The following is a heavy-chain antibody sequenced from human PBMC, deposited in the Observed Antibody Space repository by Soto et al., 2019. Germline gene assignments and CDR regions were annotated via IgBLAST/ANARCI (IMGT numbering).Heavy chain of an antibody. Sequence: PGGSLRLSCAASGYSISTYWMSWVRQAPGKGLEWVANVKQDGSEEYYVDSVKGRFTISRDNAKNSLYLQMKSLRVEDTAVYYCSALDTAMVKTAGYWGQGTLVTLSS. CDR2: VKQDGSEE. V-gene: IGHV3-7*01. CDR1: GYSISTYW. J-gene: IGHJ4*02. D-gene: IGHD5-18*01. CDR3: SALDTAMVKTAGY.